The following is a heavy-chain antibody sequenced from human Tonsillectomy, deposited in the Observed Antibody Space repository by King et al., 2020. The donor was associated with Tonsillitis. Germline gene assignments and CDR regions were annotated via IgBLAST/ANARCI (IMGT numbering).Heavy chain of an antibody. V-gene: IGHV1-69*01. J-gene: IGHJ3*02. D-gene: IGHD3-10*01. CDR1: GGTFSSYA. Sequence: QLVQSGAEVKKPGSSVKVSCKASGGTFSSYAISWVRQAPGQGLEWMGGIIPIFGTANYAQKFQGRLTITADESTTTAYMELSSLRSEDPAVYYCARDGGFGDRPPNYVAFDIGGQGTMVTVPS. CDR3: ARDGGFGDRPPNYVAFDI. CDR2: IIPIFGTA.